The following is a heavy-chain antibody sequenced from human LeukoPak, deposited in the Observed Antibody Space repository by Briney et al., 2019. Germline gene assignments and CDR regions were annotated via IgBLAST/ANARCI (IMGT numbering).Heavy chain of an antibody. D-gene: IGHD3-10*01. V-gene: IGHV4-34*01. CDR2: INHSGST. CDR1: GGSFSRYY. Sequence: PSETLSLTCAVYGGSFSRYYWSWIRQPPGKGLEWIGEINHSGSTNYNPSLKSRVTISVDTSKNQFSLKLSSVTAADTAVYYCARANTAFGESWFDPWGQGTLVTVSS. J-gene: IGHJ5*02. CDR3: ARANTAFGESWFDP.